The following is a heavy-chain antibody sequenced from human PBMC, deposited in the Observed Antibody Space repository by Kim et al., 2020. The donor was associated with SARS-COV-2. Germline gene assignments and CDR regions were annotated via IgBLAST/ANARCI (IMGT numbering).Heavy chain of an antibody. CDR1: GFTFSSYS. D-gene: IGHD6-19*01. V-gene: IGHV3-21*01. J-gene: IGHJ6*02. Sequence: GGSLRLSCAASGFTFSSYSMNWVRQAPGKGLEWGSSISSSSSYIYYADSVKGRFTISRDNAKNSLYLQMNSLRAEDTALYYCARRKQWLVDLEGMDVWGQGTTVTVSS. CDR2: ISSSSSYI. CDR3: ARRKQWLVDLEGMDV.